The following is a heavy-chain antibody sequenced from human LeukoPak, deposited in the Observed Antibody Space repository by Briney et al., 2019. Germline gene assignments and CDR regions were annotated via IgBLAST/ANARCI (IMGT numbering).Heavy chain of an antibody. D-gene: IGHD6-13*01. Sequence: SETLSLTCTVSGGSISSYYWSWIRQPPGKGLEWIGYIYYSGSTNYSPSLKSRVTISVDTSKNQFSLKLSSVTAADTAVYYCASLAAGWFDPWGQGTLVTVSS. CDR2: IYYSGST. CDR1: GGSISSYY. J-gene: IGHJ5*02. V-gene: IGHV4-59*01. CDR3: ASLAAGWFDP.